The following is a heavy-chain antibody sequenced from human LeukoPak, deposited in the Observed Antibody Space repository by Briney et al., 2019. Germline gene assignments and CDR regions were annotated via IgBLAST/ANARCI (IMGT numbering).Heavy chain of an antibody. Sequence: ASVKVSCKASGYTFTSYAMHWVRQAPGQRLERMGWINTGNGNTKYSQKFQGRVTITRDTSASTAYMELSSLRSEDTAVYYCARDALYSSSWYGFDYWGQGTLVTVSS. CDR2: INTGNGNT. CDR3: ARDALYSSSWYGFDY. J-gene: IGHJ4*02. V-gene: IGHV1-3*04. CDR1: GYTFTSYA. D-gene: IGHD6-13*01.